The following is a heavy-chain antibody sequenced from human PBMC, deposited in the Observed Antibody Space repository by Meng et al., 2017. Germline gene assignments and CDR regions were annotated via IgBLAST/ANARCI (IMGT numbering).Heavy chain of an antibody. CDR2: ISAYNGNT. D-gene: IGHD2-2*01. J-gene: IGHJ4*02. Sequence: QLGRSGADAKEPGASLRVSCKASGYAFTSYCISWVRQAPGQGLEWMGWISAYNGNTNYAQKLQGRVTITTDTPTSTAYMELRSLRSDDTAVYYCSRVGYCSRTSCHHIDYWGQGTLVTVSS. V-gene: IGHV1-18*01. CDR1: GYAFTSYC. CDR3: SRVGYCSRTSCHHIDY.